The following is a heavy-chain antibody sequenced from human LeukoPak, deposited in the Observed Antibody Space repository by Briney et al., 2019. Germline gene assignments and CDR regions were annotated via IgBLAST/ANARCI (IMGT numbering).Heavy chain of an antibody. CDR1: GGSIYNTIW. CDR3: ARAYYYDTSAKHD. J-gene: IGHJ4*02. CDR2: INHSGST. V-gene: IGHV4-4*02. D-gene: IGHD3-22*01. Sequence: SGTLSLTCAVSGGSIYNTIWWSWVRQPPGKGLEWIGEINHSGSTNYNPSLKSRVTISVDKPKNQFYLKLSSVTAADTAVYYCARAYYYDTSAKHDWGQGTLVTVSS.